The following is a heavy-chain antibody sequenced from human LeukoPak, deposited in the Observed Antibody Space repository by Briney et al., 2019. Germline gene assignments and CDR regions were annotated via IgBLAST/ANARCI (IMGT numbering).Heavy chain of an antibody. D-gene: IGHD2-8*02. CDR1: GFTFSRSA. CDR3: AKDGSWSCTD. Sequence: GGSLRLSCAASGFTFSRSATHWVRQGPGKGLEWVAYIAHHGNNKYYADSVKGRFTISRDNSKGTLFLQMNSLRVDDTAVYYCAKDGSWSCTDWGQGTLVRVSS. J-gene: IGHJ1*01. V-gene: IGHV3-30*02. CDR2: IAHHGNNK.